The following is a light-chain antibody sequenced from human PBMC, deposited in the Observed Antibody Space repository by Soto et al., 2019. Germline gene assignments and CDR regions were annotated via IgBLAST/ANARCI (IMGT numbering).Light chain of an antibody. Sequence: DIQMTQSPSTLSASVGDTVTITCRASQIISTWLAWYQQKPGKAPKLLIYKTSSLESGVPSTFSGSGSGTEFTLTISSLQPDDFATYYCQHYESYPYTFGQGTKLEIK. CDR1: QIISTW. V-gene: IGKV1-5*03. J-gene: IGKJ2*01. CDR2: KTS. CDR3: QHYESYPYT.